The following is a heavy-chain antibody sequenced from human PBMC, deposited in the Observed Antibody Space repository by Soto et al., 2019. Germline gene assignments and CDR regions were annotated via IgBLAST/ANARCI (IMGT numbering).Heavy chain of an antibody. CDR1: GGSFSGYY. J-gene: IGHJ4*02. CDR2: INHSGST. V-gene: IGHV4-34*01. Sequence: QVQLQQWGAGLLKPSETLSLTCAVYGGSFSGYYWSWIRQPPGKGLEWIGEINHSGSTNYNPSLKSRVTISVDTSKNQFSLKLSSVTDADTAVYYCARDDYGDTFDYWGQGTLVTVSS. D-gene: IGHD4-17*01. CDR3: ARDDYGDTFDY.